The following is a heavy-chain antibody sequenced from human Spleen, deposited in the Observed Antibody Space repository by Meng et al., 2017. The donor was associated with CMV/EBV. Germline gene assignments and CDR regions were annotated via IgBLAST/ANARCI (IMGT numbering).Heavy chain of an antibody. D-gene: IGHD5-12*01. V-gene: IGHV3-43D*03. CDR1: EFTFSSYA. CDR3: AKSDSGYDFGSDY. CDR2: ISWDGGST. Sequence: GGSLRLSCAASEFTFSSYAMSWVRQAPGKGLEWVSLISWDGGSTYYADSVKGRFTISRDNSKNSLYLQMNSLRAEDTALYYCAKSDSGYDFGSDYWGQGTLVTVSS. J-gene: IGHJ4*02.